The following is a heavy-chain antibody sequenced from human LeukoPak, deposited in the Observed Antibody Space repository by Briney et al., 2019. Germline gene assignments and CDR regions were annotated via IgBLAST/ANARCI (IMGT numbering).Heavy chain of an antibody. Sequence: ASVKISCKASGYTFTSYDLNSVRRATGQGLEWMGWMSPASGNTGYAQEFQGRVTMTRGTSVSTAYMELNSLRSEDTAVYYCARGPPNWGFDSWGQGTLVTVSS. CDR2: MSPASGNT. CDR3: ARGPPNWGFDS. CDR1: GYTFTSYD. J-gene: IGHJ4*02. V-gene: IGHV1-8*01. D-gene: IGHD7-27*01.